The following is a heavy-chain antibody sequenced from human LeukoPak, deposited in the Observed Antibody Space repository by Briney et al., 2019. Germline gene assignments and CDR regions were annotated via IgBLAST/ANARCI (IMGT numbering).Heavy chain of an antibody. CDR2: ISWNSGSI. V-gene: IGHV3-9*01. D-gene: IGHD2-2*01. CDR3: ARRRGLGYCSSTSRYAGYFDY. CDR1: GFTFDDYA. Sequence: PGGSLRLSCAASGFTFDDYAMHWVRQAPGKGLEWVSGISWNSGSIGYADSVKGRFTISRDNAKNSLYLQMNSLRAEDTALYYCARRRGLGYCSSTSRYAGYFDYWGQGTLVTVSS. J-gene: IGHJ4*02.